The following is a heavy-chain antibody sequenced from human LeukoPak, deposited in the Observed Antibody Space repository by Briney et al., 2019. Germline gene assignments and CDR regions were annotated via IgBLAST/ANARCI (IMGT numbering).Heavy chain of an antibody. J-gene: IGHJ4*02. D-gene: IGHD1-26*01. CDR1: GFTFTTYA. CDR2: ISGSGGST. CDR3: AKETGSYSNLPFDF. V-gene: IGHV3-23*01. Sequence: GGSLRLSCAASGFTFTTYAMSWVRQAPGKGLEWVSGISGSGGSTYYADSVKGRFTISRDNSKNTLHLQMNSLSAEDTAVYYCAKETGSYSNLPFDFWGQGTLVTVSS.